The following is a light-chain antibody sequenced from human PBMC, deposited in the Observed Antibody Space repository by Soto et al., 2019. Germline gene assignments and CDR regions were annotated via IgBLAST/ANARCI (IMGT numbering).Light chain of an antibody. CDR2: ASS. CDR1: QTVSTYY. Sequence: EVVLTQSPGTLSLSPGERATLSCRASQTVSTYYIAWYQHKPGQAPRLLIYASSSRATGIPDRFSGSGSGADFALTISRLEPEYFAMYYCQQYGLSRSFGQGTKVEI. J-gene: IGKJ1*01. CDR3: QQYGLSRS. V-gene: IGKV3-20*01.